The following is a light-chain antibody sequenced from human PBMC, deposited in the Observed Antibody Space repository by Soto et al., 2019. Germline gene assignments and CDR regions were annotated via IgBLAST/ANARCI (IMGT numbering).Light chain of an antibody. CDR1: SFSVGRNY. CDR2: AND. J-gene: IGLJ1*01. CDR3: AAWDASLRSHV. V-gene: IGLV1-47*01. Sequence: QSVLTQPPSASGTPGQRVTMSCSGSSFSVGRNYVYWYQQLPGTAPKLLIYANDQRPSGVPDRFSGSKSGTLASLAISGLRYEDEADYYCAAWDASLRSHVFGTGTKLTVL.